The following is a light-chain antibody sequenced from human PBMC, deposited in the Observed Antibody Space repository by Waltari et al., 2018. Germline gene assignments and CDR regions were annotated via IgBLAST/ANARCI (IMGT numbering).Light chain of an antibody. CDR3: SSYGSNNAYV. CDR1: SSDIGAYNF. Sequence: QSALTQPAPVSGSPGQSITISCTGTSSDIGAYNFVSWYQQNPGKAPKVIIYDVNNRPSGVSNRFSGSKSGNTASLTISGLQVGDEADYYCSSYGSNNAYVFGKATKVTVL. J-gene: IGLJ1*01. V-gene: IGLV2-14*03. CDR2: DVN.